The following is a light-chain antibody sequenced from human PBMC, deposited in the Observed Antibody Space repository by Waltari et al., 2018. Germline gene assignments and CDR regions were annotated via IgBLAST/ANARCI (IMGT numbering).Light chain of an antibody. Sequence: DIQMTQSPSSLSASVGDRVTLTCRASQSISGYLNWYQEKPGKAPKVLIYATSSLHSGVPSRCSGSGSGTDFTLTISSLQPEDFATYYCQQSYRTPPLTFGGGTQVEIK. CDR1: QSISGY. J-gene: IGKJ4*01. CDR3: QQSYRTPPLT. V-gene: IGKV1-39*01. CDR2: ATS.